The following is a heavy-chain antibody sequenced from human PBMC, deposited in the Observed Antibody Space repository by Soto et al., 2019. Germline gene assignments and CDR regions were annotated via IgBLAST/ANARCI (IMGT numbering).Heavy chain of an antibody. D-gene: IGHD1-1*01. Sequence: PGESLKISCKGSGYSFTSYWIGWVRQMPGKGLEWMGIIYPGDSDTRYSPSFQGQVTISADKSISTAYLQWSSLKASDTAMYYCARALQSTLPYYYYYGMDVWGQGTTVTVSS. CDR2: IYPGDSDT. CDR1: GYSFTSYW. V-gene: IGHV5-51*01. J-gene: IGHJ6*02. CDR3: ARALQSTLPYYYYYGMDV.